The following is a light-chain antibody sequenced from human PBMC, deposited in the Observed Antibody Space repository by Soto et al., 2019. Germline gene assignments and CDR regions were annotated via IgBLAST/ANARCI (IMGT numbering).Light chain of an antibody. CDR2: KAS. V-gene: IGKV1-5*03. CDR1: QSISSW. CDR3: QQYYSYPRK. Sequence: DIQMTQSPSTLSASVGDRVTITCRASQSISSWLAWYQHKPGKAPNLLIYKASSLESGVPSRFSGSGSGTEFTLTISSLQPDDFATYYCQQYYSYPRKFGQGTKVEIK. J-gene: IGKJ1*01.